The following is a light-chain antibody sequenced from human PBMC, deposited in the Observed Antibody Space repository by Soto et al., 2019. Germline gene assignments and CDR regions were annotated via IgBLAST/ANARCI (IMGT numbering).Light chain of an antibody. CDR3: QYGFT. CDR1: QSVLYSSNNKNY. Sequence: DIVMTQSPDSLAVSLGERATINCKSSQSVLYSSNNKNYLAWYQQKPGQPPKLLIYWASTRESGVPDRFSGSGSGVDLTLSISSLQAEDVSVYYCQYGFTFGPGTKVDIK. CDR2: WAS. V-gene: IGKV4-1*01. J-gene: IGKJ3*01.